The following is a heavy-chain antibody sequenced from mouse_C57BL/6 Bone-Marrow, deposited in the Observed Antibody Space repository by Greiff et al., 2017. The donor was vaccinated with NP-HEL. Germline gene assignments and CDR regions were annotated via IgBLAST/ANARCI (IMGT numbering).Heavy chain of an antibody. J-gene: IGHJ2*01. CDR3: ARDDRDYFDY. V-gene: IGHV1-50*01. CDR2: IDPSDSYT. CDR1: GYTFTSYW. Sequence: QVQLQQPGAELVKPGASVKLSCKASGYTFTSYWMQWVKQRPGQGLEWIGEIDPSDSYTNYNQKFKGKATLTVDTSSSTAYMQLSSLTSEDSAVYYCARDDRDYFDYWGQGTTLTVSS.